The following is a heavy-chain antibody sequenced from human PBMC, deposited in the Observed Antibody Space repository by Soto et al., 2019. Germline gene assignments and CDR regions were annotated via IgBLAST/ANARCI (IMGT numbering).Heavy chain of an antibody. CDR3: GRVASYWGSPQVLYAMDV. Sequence: QVQLVQSGAEVKKPGSSVKVSCKASGGTFSSYAISWVRQAPGQGLEWMGGIIPIFGTANYAQKFQGRVTLTADESTSTADLELSSLRSEETAAHYCGRVASYWGSPQVLYAMDVWGQGTTVTVSS. CDR2: IIPIFGTA. CDR1: GGTFSSYA. J-gene: IGHJ6*02. V-gene: IGHV1-69*12. D-gene: IGHD2-8*02.